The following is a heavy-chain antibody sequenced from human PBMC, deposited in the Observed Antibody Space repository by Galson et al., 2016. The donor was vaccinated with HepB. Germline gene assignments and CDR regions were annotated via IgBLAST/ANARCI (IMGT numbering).Heavy chain of an antibody. CDR1: GGFFISPNR. D-gene: IGHD3-16*01. J-gene: IGHJ4*02. CDR2: IDHSGNT. CDR3: ARDRGVWGLIEF. V-gene: IGHV4-4*02. Sequence: SETLSLTCAVSGGFFISPNRWSWVRQSPGKGLEWIGEIDHSGNTNYNPSLKSRVTISLDMSNKQFSLNLYSVTAADTAVYFCARDRGVWGLIEFWSQGTLVTVSS.